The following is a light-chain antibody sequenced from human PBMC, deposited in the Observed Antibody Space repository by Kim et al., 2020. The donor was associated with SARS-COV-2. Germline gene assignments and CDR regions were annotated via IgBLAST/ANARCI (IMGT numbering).Light chain of an antibody. CDR3: QQYNKWWT. Sequence: IVMTQSPATLSVSPGESATLSCRASQNIDFHLAWYQQKPGQSPRLLIHSGSTRATGVPARFSGSGSGTEFTLTIGSLQSEDFAVYYCQQYNKWWTFGQGTKLEIK. V-gene: IGKV3-15*01. CDR1: QNIDFH. J-gene: IGKJ1*01. CDR2: SGS.